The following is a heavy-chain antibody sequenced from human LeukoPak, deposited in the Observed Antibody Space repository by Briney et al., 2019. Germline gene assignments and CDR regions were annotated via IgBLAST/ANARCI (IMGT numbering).Heavy chain of an antibody. CDR1: GYSISSGYY. D-gene: IGHD3-22*01. V-gene: IGHV4-38-2*02. CDR3: ARAILYYDSAYYFDY. CDR2: IYHSGNT. Sequence: SETLSLTCTVSGYSISSGYYWGWIRQPPGKGLEWIGSIYHSGNTYYNPSLKSRVTISVDTSKNQLSLKLSSVTAADTAVYYCARAILYYDSAYYFDYWGQGTLVTVSS. J-gene: IGHJ4*02.